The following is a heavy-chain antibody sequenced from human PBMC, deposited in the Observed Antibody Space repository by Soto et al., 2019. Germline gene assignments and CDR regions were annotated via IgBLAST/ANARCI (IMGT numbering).Heavy chain of an antibody. Sequence: GASVKVSCKASGGTFSSYTISWVRQAPGQRLEWMGRIIPILGIANYAQKFQGRVTITADKSTSTAYMELSSLRSEDTAVYYCELSGAARTTHYYYYYYMDVWGKGTTVTVSS. J-gene: IGHJ6*03. CDR1: GGTFSSYT. CDR3: ELSGAARTTHYYYYYYMDV. CDR2: IIPILGIA. D-gene: IGHD6-6*01. V-gene: IGHV1-69*02.